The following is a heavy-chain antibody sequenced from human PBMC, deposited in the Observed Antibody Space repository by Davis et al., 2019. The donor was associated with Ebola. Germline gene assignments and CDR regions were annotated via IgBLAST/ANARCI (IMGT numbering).Heavy chain of an antibody. D-gene: IGHD6-13*01. CDR3: ARAIAAPNWFDP. Sequence: ASVKVSCKASGYTFTSYGISWVRQAPGQGLEWMGWTSAYNGNTNYAQKLQGRVTMTTDTSTSTAYMELRSLRSDDTAVYYCARAIAAPNWFDPWGQGTLVTVSS. CDR2: TSAYNGNT. J-gene: IGHJ5*02. V-gene: IGHV1-18*01. CDR1: GYTFTSYG.